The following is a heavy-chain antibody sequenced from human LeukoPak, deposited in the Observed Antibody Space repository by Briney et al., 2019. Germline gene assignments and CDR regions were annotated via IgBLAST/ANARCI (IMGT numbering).Heavy chain of an antibody. D-gene: IGHD3-22*01. V-gene: IGHV4-30-4*08. CDR1: GGSISSGDYY. Sequence: SQTLSLTCNVSGGSISSGDYYWSWIRQPPGKGLEWIGNIYYSGSTYYNPSLKSRVTISVDTSKNQFSLKLSSVIAADTAVYYCARRDYYDSSGSSLFRHWGQGTLVTVSS. CDR2: IYYSGST. CDR3: ARRDYYDSSGSSLFRH. J-gene: IGHJ1*01.